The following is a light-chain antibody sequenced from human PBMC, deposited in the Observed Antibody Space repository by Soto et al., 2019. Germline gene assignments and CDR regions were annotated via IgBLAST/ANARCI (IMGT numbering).Light chain of an antibody. V-gene: IGKV1-13*02. Sequence: IQLTQSPSFLSASVGDRVTITCRASQGISSALAWYQQRPGKAPKLLIYDASSLESGVPSRFSGRRSGTEFTLTISSLQPDDFGTYYCQQYESYSPLTFGGGTKVDIK. J-gene: IGKJ4*01. CDR2: DAS. CDR3: QQYESYSPLT. CDR1: QGISSA.